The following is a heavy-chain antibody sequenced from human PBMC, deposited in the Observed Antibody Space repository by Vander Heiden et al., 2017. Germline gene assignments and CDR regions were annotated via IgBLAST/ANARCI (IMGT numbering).Heavy chain of an antibody. J-gene: IGHJ6*02. D-gene: IGHD3-16*01. CDR2: VSFDGTKK. CDR3: AKDLGDGDTIWDYYYYGMDV. V-gene: IGHV3-30*18. CDR1: GFTFSSYG. Sequence: QVQLVESGGGVVQPGRSLRLSCAASGFTFSSYGIHWVRQAPGKGLEWVAVVSFDGTKKFYADSVKGRFTISRDNSKNTLYLQMNSLRAEDTAVYYCAKDLGDGDTIWDYYYYGMDVWGQGTTVTVSS.